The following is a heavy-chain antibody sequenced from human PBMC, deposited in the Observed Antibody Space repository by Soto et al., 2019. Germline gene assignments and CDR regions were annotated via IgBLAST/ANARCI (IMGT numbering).Heavy chain of an antibody. CDR1: GFTVSNNY. CDR2: IYSGGYT. V-gene: IGHV3-53*01. Sequence: EVQLVESGGGLIQPGGSLRLSCAVSGFTVSNNYMSWVRQAPGEGLEGVSVIYSGGYTAYGDSVKGRFTISRDNSKNTQTPQMQTPGAGASSLCSGASPPGGGGYWGQGTLVTVSS. J-gene: IGHJ4*02. CDR3: ASPPGGGGY. D-gene: IGHD3-10*01.